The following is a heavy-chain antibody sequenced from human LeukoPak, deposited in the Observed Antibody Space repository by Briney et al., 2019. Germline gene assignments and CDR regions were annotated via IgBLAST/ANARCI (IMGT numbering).Heavy chain of an antibody. V-gene: IGHV4-59*01. CDR3: ASRGYDSSGYYFDY. D-gene: IGHD3-22*01. J-gene: IGHJ4*02. CDR2: IYYSGST. CDR1: GGSFSGYY. Sequence: TPSETLSLTCAVYGGSFSGYYWSWIRQPPGKGLEWIEYIYYSGSTNYNPSLKSRATISVDTSKNQFSLKLSSVTAADTAVYYCASRGYDSSGYYFDYWGQGTLVTVSS.